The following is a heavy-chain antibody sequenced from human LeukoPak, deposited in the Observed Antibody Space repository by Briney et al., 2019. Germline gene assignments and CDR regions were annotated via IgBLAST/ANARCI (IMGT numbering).Heavy chain of an antibody. CDR2: IHTSGGT. V-gene: IGHV4-61*02. D-gene: IGHD1-26*01. CDR3: ASNTGTYSDYFDY. CDR1: GDSISRGGYY. J-gene: IGHJ4*02. Sequence: SETLSLTCTVSGDSISRGGYYWSWIRQPAGKGLEWIGRIHTSGGTNYNPSLRSRVTISVDTSKNQFSLKLNSVTAADTAIYYCASNTGTYSDYFDYWGQGTLVTVSS.